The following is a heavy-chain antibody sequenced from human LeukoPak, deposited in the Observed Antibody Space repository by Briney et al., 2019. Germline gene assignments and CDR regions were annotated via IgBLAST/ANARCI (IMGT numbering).Heavy chain of an antibody. J-gene: IGHJ6*02. CDR3: ARDKRSGYDYDYYYGMDV. V-gene: IGHV3-48*03. CDR1: GVTFSSYE. CDR2: SSSSGSTI. Sequence: PGGSQRLSCAPSGVTFSSYELNCVPDAPGRGLVWGSHSSSSGSTIYYVDSVKGRFTISRDNAKNSLYLQMNSLRAEDTAVYYCARDKRSGYDYDYYYGMDVWGQGTMVTVSS. D-gene: IGHD5-12*01.